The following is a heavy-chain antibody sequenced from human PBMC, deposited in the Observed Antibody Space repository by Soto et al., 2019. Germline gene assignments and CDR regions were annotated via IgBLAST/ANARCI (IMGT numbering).Heavy chain of an antibody. V-gene: IGHV1-69*13. J-gene: IGHJ4*02. CDR3: ASGASRWYPYFFDS. CDR1: EGTFNSYA. D-gene: IGHD6-13*01. CDR2: IIPYYNTL. Sequence: ASVKGSCKGSEGTFNSYAIAWVRQAPGQGLEWMGGIIPYYNTLNYAQKFQDRVTITADDSTNTVYMELSSLRSDDTAVYFCASGASRWYPYFFDSWAQGTLVTVSS.